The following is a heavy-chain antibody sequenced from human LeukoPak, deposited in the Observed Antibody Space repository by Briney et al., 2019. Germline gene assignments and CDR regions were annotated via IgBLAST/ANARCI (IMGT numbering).Heavy chain of an antibody. V-gene: IGHV4-34*01. CDR2: INHSGST. D-gene: IGHD3-3*01. J-gene: IGHJ5*02. CDR1: GGSFSGYY. CDR3: ARGYYDFWSGYSPPTNWFDP. Sequence: PSETLSLTCAVYGGSFSGYYWSWIRQPPGKGLEWIGEINHSGSTYYNPSLKSRVTISVGTSKNQFSLKLSSVTAADTAVYYCARGYYDFWSGYSPPTNWFDPWGQGTLVTVSS.